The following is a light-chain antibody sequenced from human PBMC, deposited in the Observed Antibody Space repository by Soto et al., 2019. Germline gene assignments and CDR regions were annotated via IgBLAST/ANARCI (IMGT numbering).Light chain of an antibody. CDR2: GAS. J-gene: IGKJ1*01. Sequence: EIVMTQSPATLSESPGERATLSCRASQSVSVNLAWYQQKPGQAPRLLIYGASTRATGIPARFSGSGSGTEFTLTISSLQSEDFAVYYCQQYHDWGEFGQGTKVEIK. CDR1: QSVSVN. CDR3: QQYHDWGE. V-gene: IGKV3-15*01.